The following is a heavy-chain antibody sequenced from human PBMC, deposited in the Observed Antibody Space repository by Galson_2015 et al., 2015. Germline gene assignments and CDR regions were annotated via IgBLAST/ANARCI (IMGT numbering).Heavy chain of an antibody. Sequence: PALEKPTPTLTLTCTFSGFSLRTSGVGVGWIRQPPGKALEWLALIYWNDDQRYSPSLKSRLTIAKDTSKNQVFLTLTNIDPVDTATYFCAHTPPNTVVAIPATRTYYFDYWGQGALVTVSS. J-gene: IGHJ4*02. D-gene: IGHD2-15*01. CDR3: AHTPPNTVVAIPATRTYYFDY. CDR1: GFSLRTSGVG. CDR2: IYWNDDQ. V-gene: IGHV2-5*01.